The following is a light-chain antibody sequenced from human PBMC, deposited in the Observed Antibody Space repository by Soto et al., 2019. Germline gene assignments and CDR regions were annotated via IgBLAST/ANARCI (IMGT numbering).Light chain of an antibody. CDR1: QSVSSN. CDR3: QHYNNWPLYT. Sequence: EIVMTQPPATLSVSPGERATLSCRASQSVSSNLAWYQQKPGQAPRLLIYGASTRATGIPARFSGSGSGTEFTLTISSLQSEDFAVYYCQHYNNWPLYTFGQGTKLEIK. CDR2: GAS. J-gene: IGKJ2*01. V-gene: IGKV3-15*01.